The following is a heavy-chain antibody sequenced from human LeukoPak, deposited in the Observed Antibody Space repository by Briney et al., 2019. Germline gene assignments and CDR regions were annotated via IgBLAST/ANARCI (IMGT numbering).Heavy chain of an antibody. D-gene: IGHD6-13*01. Sequence: PGGSLRLSCAASGFTFSSCAMSWVRQAPGKGLEWVSAISGSGGSTYYADSVKGRFTISRDNSKNTLYLQMNSLRAEDTAVYYCAKGKTRTAAAGTSDYWGQGTLVTVSS. CDR3: AKGKTRTAAAGTSDY. CDR1: GFTFSSCA. V-gene: IGHV3-23*01. J-gene: IGHJ4*02. CDR2: ISGSGGST.